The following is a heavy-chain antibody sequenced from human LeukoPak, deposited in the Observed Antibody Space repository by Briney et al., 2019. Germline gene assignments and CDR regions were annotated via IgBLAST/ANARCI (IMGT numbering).Heavy chain of an antibody. CDR3: ARDTPGEESH. CDR2: IKQDGSEE. V-gene: IGHV3-7*01. Sequence: PGGSLRLSCAASGFTFSSYAMSWVRQAPGKGLEWVANIKQDGSEEHYVDSVKGRFTISRDNAKNSLYLQMNSLRAEDTAVYYCARDTPGEESHWGQGTLVTVSS. J-gene: IGHJ4*02. D-gene: IGHD2-2*01. CDR1: GFTFSSYA.